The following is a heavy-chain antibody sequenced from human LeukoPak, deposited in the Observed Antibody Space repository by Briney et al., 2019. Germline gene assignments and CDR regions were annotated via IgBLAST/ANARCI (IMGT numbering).Heavy chain of an antibody. CDR1: GFTFSSYS. CDR3: ARDRGRRYYDSSGYYPHDY. Sequence: PGGSLRLSCAASGFTFSSYSMNWVRQAPGKGLEWVSSISSSSSYIYYADSVKGRFTISRDNAKNSLYLQMNSLRAEDTAVYYCARDRGRRYYDSSGYYPHDYWGQGTLVTVSS. CDR2: ISSSSSYI. J-gene: IGHJ4*02. D-gene: IGHD3-22*01. V-gene: IGHV3-21*01.